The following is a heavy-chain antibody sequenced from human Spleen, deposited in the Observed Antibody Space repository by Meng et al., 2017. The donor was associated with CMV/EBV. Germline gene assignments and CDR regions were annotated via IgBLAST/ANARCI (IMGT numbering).Heavy chain of an antibody. Sequence: GESLKISCAASGFTFSSYGMHWVRQAPGKGLEWVAFIRYDGSNKYYADSVKGRFTISRDNSKNTLYLQMNSLRAEDTAVYYCARDDYPNPYGMDVWGQGTTVTVSS. CDR1: GFTFSSYG. CDR3: ARDDYPNPYGMDV. CDR2: IRYDGSNK. D-gene: IGHD3-16*01. J-gene: IGHJ6*02. V-gene: IGHV3-30*02.